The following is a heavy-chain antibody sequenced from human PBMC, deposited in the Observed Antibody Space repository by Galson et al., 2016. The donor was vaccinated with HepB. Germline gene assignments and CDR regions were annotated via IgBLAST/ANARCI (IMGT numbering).Heavy chain of an antibody. D-gene: IGHD3-10*01. J-gene: IGHJ6*02. CDR2: ISSSSSTI. Sequence: SLRLSCAASGFTFSTYSMNWVRQAPGKGLEWVSYISSSSSTIYYADSVKGRFTISRDNARNSLYLQMSSLRDEDTAVYYCASHLGSRSYCYGVDVWGQGTTVTVSS. CDR1: GFTFSTYS. CDR3: ASHLGSRSYCYGVDV. V-gene: IGHV3-48*02.